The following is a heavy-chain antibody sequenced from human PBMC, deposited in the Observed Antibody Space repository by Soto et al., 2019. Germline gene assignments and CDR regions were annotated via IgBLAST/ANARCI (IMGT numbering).Heavy chain of an antibody. CDR1: GGTFSSYT. J-gene: IGHJ4*02. CDR3: ARYFSGGSCFDY. Sequence: QVQLVQSGAEVKKPGSSVKVSCKASGGTFSSYTISWVRQAPGQGLEWMGRIIPILGIANYAQKFQGRVTITADKSTSTAYMELSSLRSEDTAVYYCARYFSGGSCFDYWGQGTLVTVSS. CDR2: IIPILGIA. D-gene: IGHD2-15*01. V-gene: IGHV1-69*02.